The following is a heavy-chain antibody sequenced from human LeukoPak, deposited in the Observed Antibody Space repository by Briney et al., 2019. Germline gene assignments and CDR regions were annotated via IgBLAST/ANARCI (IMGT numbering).Heavy chain of an antibody. CDR3: ARGVYIAAVQYGF. CDR2: IYYSGAT. V-gene: IGHV4-59*01. Sequence: SETLSLTCTVSGGSISTYYWNWIRQPPGKRLEWIGYIYYSGATNYNPSLKSRVTISVDTSKNQFSLKLSSVTAADTAVYYCARGVYIAAVQYGFWGQGTLVTVSS. D-gene: IGHD6-13*01. J-gene: IGHJ4*02. CDR1: GGSISTYY.